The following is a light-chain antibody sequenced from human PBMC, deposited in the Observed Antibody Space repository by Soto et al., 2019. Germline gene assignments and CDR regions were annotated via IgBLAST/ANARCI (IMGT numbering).Light chain of an antibody. Sequence: DIQMTQSPSTLSASVGDRVTITCRASQSISTSFAWYQQKPGKAPKVLIYKASSLESGVPSRFSGSGSGTEFTLTISSLQTDDFATYYCQHCDSYWTFGQGTKVEIK. CDR2: KAS. V-gene: IGKV1-5*03. CDR3: QHCDSYWT. CDR1: QSISTS. J-gene: IGKJ1*01.